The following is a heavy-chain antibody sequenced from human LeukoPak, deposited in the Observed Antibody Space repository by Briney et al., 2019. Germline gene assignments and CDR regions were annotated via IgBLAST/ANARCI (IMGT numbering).Heavy chain of an antibody. CDR3: ARYIHPQGLIGYAMDV. CDR2: IIVILGKV. J-gene: IGHJ6*02. CDR1: GGPFNSYA. D-gene: IGHD2-15*01. Sequence: GASVKVSCKASGGPFNSYAINWVRQAPGQGREWMGRIIVILGKVNYAQKFQGRLTITADKSTRTAYMDLSNLASEDTAIYFCARYIHPQGLIGYAMDVWGRGTTVIVSS. V-gene: IGHV1-69*04.